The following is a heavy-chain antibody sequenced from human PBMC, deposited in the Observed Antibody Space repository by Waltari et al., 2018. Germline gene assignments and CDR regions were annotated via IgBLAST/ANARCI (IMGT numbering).Heavy chain of an antibody. V-gene: IGHV1-18*04. CDR3: ARERHRLMEEGYLMALDP. Sequence: QVQLAQSGPEVQKHGDPVKVSCKACGYTLSDYGISWVRKAPGQGLEWMGWISGNNGHTNHAQKFQGRLIMTEDTSATTVYMELTYLTSDDTAVYYCARERHRLMEEGYLMALDPWGQGTLVTVSS. CDR2: ISGNNGHT. J-gene: IGHJ5*02. D-gene: IGHD2-21*01. CDR1: GYTLSDYG.